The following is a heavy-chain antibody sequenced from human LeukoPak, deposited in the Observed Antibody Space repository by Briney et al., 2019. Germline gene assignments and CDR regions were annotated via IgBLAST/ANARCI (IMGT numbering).Heavy chain of an antibody. J-gene: IGHJ4*02. V-gene: IGHV3-33*01. CDR2: IWYDGSNK. D-gene: IGHD3-3*01. Sequence: GGSLRLSCAAAGFTFSSYGMHWVRQAPGKGLEWVAVIWYDGSNKYYADSVKGRFTISRDNSKNTLYLQMNSLRAEDTAVYYCARDRVVYYDFWSGYYETDYWGQGTLVTVSS. CDR3: ARDRVVYYDFWSGYYETDY. CDR1: GFTFSSYG.